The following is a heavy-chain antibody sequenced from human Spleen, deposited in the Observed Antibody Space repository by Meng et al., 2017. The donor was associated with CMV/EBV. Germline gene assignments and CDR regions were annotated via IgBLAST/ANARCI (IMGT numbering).Heavy chain of an antibody. CDR3: ASVLLVGATTGFDY. V-gene: IGHV3-23*01. Sequence: EVQLLVSGXGLVQPGGSVRLCCAASGFTFSSYAMSWVRQAPGKGLEWVSAISGSGGSTYYADSVKGRFTISRDNSKNTLYLQMNSLRAEDTAVYYCASVLLVGATTGFDYWGQGTLVTVSS. J-gene: IGHJ4*02. CDR2: ISGSGGST. CDR1: GFTFSSYA. D-gene: IGHD1-26*01.